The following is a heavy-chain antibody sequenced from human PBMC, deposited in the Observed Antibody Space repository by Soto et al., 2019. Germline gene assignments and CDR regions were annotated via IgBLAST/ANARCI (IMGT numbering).Heavy chain of an antibody. D-gene: IGHD2-15*01. V-gene: IGHV4-59*01. CDR3: ARVVGGGSYYSHYGMDV. CDR1: GGSISSYY. J-gene: IGHJ6*02. Sequence: SETLSLTCTVSGGSISSYYWSWIRQAPGKGLEWIGYIYYSGSTNYNPSLKSRVTISVDTSKNQFSLKLSSVTAADTAVYYCARVVGGGSYYSHYGMDVWGQGTTVTVSS. CDR2: IYYSGST.